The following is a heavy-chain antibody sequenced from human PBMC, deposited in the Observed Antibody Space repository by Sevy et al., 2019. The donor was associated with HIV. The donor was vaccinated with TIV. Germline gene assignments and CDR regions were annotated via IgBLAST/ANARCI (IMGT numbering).Heavy chain of an antibody. CDR2: INPSTGGT. CDR1: GYSFTGYF. Sequence: ASVKVSCKASGYSFTGYFLHWLRQAPGQGLEWMGWINPSTGGTMSAQNFQGRVTMTRDTSISTAYMQRSGLKSDDTAVYYCARELDDFWSGYQYWGQGSLVTVSS. V-gene: IGHV1-2*02. CDR3: ARELDDFWSGYQY. D-gene: IGHD3-3*01. J-gene: IGHJ4*02.